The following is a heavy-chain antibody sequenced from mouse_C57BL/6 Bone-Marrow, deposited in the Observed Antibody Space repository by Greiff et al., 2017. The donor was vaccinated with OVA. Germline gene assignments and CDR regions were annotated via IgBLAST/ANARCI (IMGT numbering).Heavy chain of an antibody. Sequence: VQLVEPGAELVRPGASVTLSCKASGYTFTDYEMHWVKQTPVHGLEWIGAIDPETGGTAYNQKFKGKAILTADRSSSTAYMELRSLTSEDYAVYYCTSGYSNYYAMDYWGQGTSVTVSS. CDR2: IDPETGGT. CDR3: TSGYSNYYAMDY. D-gene: IGHD2-5*01. CDR1: GYTFTDYE. V-gene: IGHV1-15*01. J-gene: IGHJ4*01.